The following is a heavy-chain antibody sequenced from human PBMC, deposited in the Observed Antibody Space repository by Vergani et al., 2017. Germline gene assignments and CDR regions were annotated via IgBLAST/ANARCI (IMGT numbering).Heavy chain of an antibody. CDR3: ARGQVEQQQVQHYYYGMDV. D-gene: IGHD6-13*01. V-gene: IGHV3-30*01. CDR1: GFTFSSYA. J-gene: IGHJ6*02. Sequence: QVQLVESGGGVVQPGRSLRLSCAASGFTFSSYAMHWVRQAPGKGLEWVAVISYDGSNKYYADSVKGRFTISRDNSKNTLYLQMNSLRAEDTAVYYCARGQVEQQQVQHYYYGMDVWGQGTTVTVSS. CDR2: ISYDGSNK.